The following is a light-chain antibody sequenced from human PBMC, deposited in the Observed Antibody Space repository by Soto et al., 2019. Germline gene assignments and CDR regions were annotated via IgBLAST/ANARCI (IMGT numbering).Light chain of an antibody. CDR2: ENN. J-gene: IGLJ2*01. Sequence: NFMLTQPHSVSESPGKTVTISCTRSSGSIASNYLQWYQQRPGSAPTTVIYENNQRPSGGPDRFSGTTDSSSNSASLTISGLQTEDEADYYCQSYDSSNVIFGGGTQLTVL. CDR3: QSYDSSNVI. CDR1: SGSIASNY. V-gene: IGLV6-57*04.